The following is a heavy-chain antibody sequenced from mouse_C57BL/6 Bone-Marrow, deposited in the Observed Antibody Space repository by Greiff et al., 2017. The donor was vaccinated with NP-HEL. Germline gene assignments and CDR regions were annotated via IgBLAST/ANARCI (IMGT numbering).Heavy chain of an antibody. D-gene: IGHD1-1*01. CDR1: GYTFTSYW. J-gene: IGHJ2*01. V-gene: IGHV1-69*01. CDR3: ARSEDFYYYGSSPDY. CDR2: IDPSDSYT. Sequence: QVQLKQPGAELVMPGASVKLSCKASGYTFTSYWMHWVKQRPGQGLEWIGEIDPSDSYTTYNQKFKGKSTLTVDKSSSTAYMQLSSLTSRDSAVYYCARSEDFYYYGSSPDYWGQGTTLTVSS.